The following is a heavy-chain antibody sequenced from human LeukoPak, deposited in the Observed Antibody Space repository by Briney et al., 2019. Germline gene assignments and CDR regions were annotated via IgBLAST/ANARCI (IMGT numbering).Heavy chain of an antibody. D-gene: IGHD2-2*01. Sequence: WASVKVSCKASGRTFSSYAMSWVRQARGQAREGGGGIIPIFCTANYAPNFQGRVTITADESTSTAYMELSSLRSEDTAVYYCARERYCSSTSCQTYYYYGMDVWGKGTTVTVSS. J-gene: IGHJ6*04. CDR3: ARERYCSSTSCQTYYYYGMDV. V-gene: IGHV1-69*01. CDR1: GRTFSSYA. CDR2: IIPIFCTA.